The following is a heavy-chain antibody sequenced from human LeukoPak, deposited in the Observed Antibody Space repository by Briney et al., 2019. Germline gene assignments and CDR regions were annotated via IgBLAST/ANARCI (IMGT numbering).Heavy chain of an antibody. CDR2: IYWNDDR. CDR3: AHSLSDFWSPYYDPFDI. D-gene: IGHD3-3*01. Sequence: SGPTLVKPTQTLTLTCNFSGFSLSSRGVGVGWIRQPPGKALEWLALIYWNDDRRYSPSLKSRLTITKDTSKNQVVLTMTNMDPVDTATYFCAHSLSDFWSPYYDPFDIWGHGTMVTVSS. J-gene: IGHJ3*02. CDR1: GFSLSSRGVG. V-gene: IGHV2-5*01.